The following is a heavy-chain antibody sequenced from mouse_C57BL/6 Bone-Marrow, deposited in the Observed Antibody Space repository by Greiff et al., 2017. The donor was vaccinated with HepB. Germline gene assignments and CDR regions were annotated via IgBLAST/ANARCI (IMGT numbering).Heavy chain of an antibody. CDR2: ISDGGSYT. CDR1: GFTFSSYA. J-gene: IGHJ4*01. Sequence: EVMLVESGGGLVKPGGSLKLSCAASGFTFSSYAMSWVRQTPEKRLEWVATISDGGSYTYYPDNVKGRFTISRDNAKNNLYLQMSHLKSEDTAMYNCARDREYYYGSRDVMDYWGQGNSVTVSS. CDR3: ARDREYYYGSRDVMDY. D-gene: IGHD1-1*01. V-gene: IGHV5-4*01.